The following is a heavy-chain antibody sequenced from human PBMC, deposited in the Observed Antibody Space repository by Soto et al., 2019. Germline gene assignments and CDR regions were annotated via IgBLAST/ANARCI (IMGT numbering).Heavy chain of an antibody. V-gene: IGHV3-48*01. Sequence: GGSLRLSCAASGFTFSSYSMNWVRQAPGRGLEWVSYISSSSSTIYYADSVKGRFTISRDNAKNSLYLQMNSLRAEDTAVYYCARVITMVRGVMGRFYYMDVWGKGTTVTVSS. D-gene: IGHD3-10*01. CDR2: ISSSSSTI. J-gene: IGHJ6*03. CDR3: ARVITMVRGVMGRFYYMDV. CDR1: GFTFSSYS.